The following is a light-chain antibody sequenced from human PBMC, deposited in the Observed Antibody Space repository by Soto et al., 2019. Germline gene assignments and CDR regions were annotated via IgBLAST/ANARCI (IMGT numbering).Light chain of an antibody. CDR2: GAS. Sequence: EIVMTQSPATVSVSRGERATLSCRASQSVSSNLAWYQQKPGQAPRLLIYGASTRATGIPARFSGSGSGTEFTLTISSLQSEDFAVYYCQQYNNWPQTFGQGTKVDI. V-gene: IGKV3-15*01. J-gene: IGKJ1*01. CDR1: QSVSSN. CDR3: QQYNNWPQT.